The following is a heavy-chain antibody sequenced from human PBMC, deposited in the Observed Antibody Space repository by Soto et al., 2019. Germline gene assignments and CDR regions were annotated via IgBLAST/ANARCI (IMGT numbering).Heavy chain of an antibody. V-gene: IGHV1-3*01. CDR3: ERDRGDCSSTRCYQREFDP. D-gene: IGHD2-2*03. CDR1: GYTFTSYA. CDR2: INAGNGNT. J-gene: IGHJ5*02. Sequence: ASVKVSCKASGYTFTSYAMHWVRQAPGQRLEWMGWINAGNGNTKYSQKFQGRVTITRDTSASTAYMELSSLRSEDTAVYYCERDRGDCSSTRCYQREFDPWGQGNLVTVSS.